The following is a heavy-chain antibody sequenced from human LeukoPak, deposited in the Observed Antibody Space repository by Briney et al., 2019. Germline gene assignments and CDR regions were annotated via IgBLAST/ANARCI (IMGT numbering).Heavy chain of an antibody. D-gene: IGHD1-1*01. CDR2: IYYSGT. CDR1: GGSISSSNYY. J-gene: IGHJ5*02. CDR3: ARRGLTTGWLDP. Sequence: PSETLSLTCTVSGGSISSSNYYWGWIRQPPGKGLEWIGSIYYSGTYYHPSLKSRVTISVDTSKNQFSLRLSSVTAADTAVYYCARRGLTTGWLDPWGQGTLVTVSS. V-gene: IGHV4-39*01.